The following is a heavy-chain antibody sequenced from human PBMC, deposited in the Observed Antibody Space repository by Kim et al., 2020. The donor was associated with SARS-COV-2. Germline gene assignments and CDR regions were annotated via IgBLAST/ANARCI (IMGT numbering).Heavy chain of an antibody. CDR2: INHSGST. Sequence: SETLSLTCAVYGGSFSGYYWSWIRQPPGKGLEWIGEINHSGSTNYNPSLKSRVTIPVATSKNQLSLKLSSVTAADTPGYYCARGPGVSSRWYGGRNWFDP. J-gene: IGHJ5*02. V-gene: IGHV4-34*01. D-gene: IGHD6-13*01. CDR1: GGSFSGYY. CDR3: ARGPGVSSRWYGGRNWFDP.